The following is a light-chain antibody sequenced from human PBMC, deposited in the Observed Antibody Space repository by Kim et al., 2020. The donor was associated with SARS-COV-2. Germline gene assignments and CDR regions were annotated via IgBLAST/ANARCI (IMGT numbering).Light chain of an antibody. J-gene: IGLJ3*02. CDR1: SFRNYY. Sequence: SSELTQDPAVSVALGQTVSLTCQGDSFRNYYATWYQQRPGQAPTLVLYGKYDRPSGIPDRFSGSASGNTASLTITGAQAEDEADYYCNSRDSRGDHVVFG. CDR3: NSRDSRGDHVV. CDR2: GKY. V-gene: IGLV3-19*01.